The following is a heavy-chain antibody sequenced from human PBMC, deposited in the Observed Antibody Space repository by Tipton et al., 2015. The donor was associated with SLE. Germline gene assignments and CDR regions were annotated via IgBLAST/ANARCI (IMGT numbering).Heavy chain of an antibody. D-gene: IGHD2/OR15-2a*01. CDR2: VSHGGST. CDR1: GYSISSDYY. J-gene: IGHJ4*02. CDR3: VRHFSTVIQGPLYFDY. Sequence: TLSLTCTVSGYSISSDYYWGWIRHPPGKGLEWIGSVSHGGSTYYNPSLNSRVTMSVDTSQNQFSLNLRSVTAADTAVYYCVRHFSTVIQGPLYFDYWGQGTLVTVSS. V-gene: IGHV4-38-2*02.